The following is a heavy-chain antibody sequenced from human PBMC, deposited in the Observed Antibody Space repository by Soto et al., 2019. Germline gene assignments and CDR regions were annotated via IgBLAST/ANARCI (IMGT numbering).Heavy chain of an antibody. CDR1: GYTFTRSG. Sequence: QVQLVQSGAEVKKPGASVKVSCKASGYTFTRSGISWVRQAPGQGPEWMGWISSYNGDTNYAQTFQGRVTMTTDTSTRTAYMDLSSLRSDDTAVYYCAREGVAPYYYYGMDVWGQGTPLTVPS. CDR3: AREGVAPYYYYGMDV. CDR2: ISSYNGDT. J-gene: IGHJ6*02. V-gene: IGHV1-18*01. D-gene: IGHD5-12*01.